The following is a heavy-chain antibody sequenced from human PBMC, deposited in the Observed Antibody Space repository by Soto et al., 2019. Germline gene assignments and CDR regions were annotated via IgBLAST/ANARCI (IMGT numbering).Heavy chain of an antibody. CDR3: ARVGYYDSSGYYGEEDYYYGMDV. Sequence: QVQLVQSGAEVKKPGSSVKVSRKASGGTFSSYAISWVRQAPGQGLEWMGGIIPIFGTANYAQKFQGRVTITADESTSTAYMELSSLRSEDTAVYYCARVGYYDSSGYYGEEDYYYGMDVWGQGTTVTVSS. J-gene: IGHJ6*02. D-gene: IGHD3-22*01. CDR1: GGTFSSYA. CDR2: IIPIFGTA. V-gene: IGHV1-69*01.